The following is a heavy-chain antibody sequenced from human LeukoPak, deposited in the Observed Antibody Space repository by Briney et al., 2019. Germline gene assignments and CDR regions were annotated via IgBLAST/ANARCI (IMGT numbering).Heavy chain of an antibody. CDR1: GYSISTGYY. Sequence: SETLSLTCTVSGYSISTGYYWDWIRQPPGEGLEWIGTFYHGGSTYYNPSLKSRVTISVDTSKNQFSLNLTSVTAADTAVYYCAREYGSSHGFDPWGQGTLVTVSS. J-gene: IGHJ5*02. V-gene: IGHV4-38-2*02. CDR3: AREYGSSHGFDP. D-gene: IGHD6-13*01. CDR2: FYHGGST.